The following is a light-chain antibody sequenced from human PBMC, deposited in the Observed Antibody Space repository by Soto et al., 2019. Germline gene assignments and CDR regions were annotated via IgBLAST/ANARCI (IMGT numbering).Light chain of an antibody. Sequence: QSVLTHPPSASGSPGHSVTIFCTGTSGDVGGYNYVSWHRQHPGKAPKLMIFEVSERPSGVPDRFSASKSGNTASLTVSGLQAEDEADYYCSSYAGSNNYVFGTGTKVTVL. J-gene: IGLJ1*01. V-gene: IGLV2-8*01. CDR3: SSYAGSNNYV. CDR1: SGDVGGYNY. CDR2: EVS.